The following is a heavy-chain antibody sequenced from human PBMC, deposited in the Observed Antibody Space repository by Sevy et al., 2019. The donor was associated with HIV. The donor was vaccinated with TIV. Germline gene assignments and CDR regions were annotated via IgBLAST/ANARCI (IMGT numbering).Heavy chain of an antibody. CDR1: GFTFSSYA. D-gene: IGHD2-21*01. V-gene: IGHV3-23*01. CDR3: AKHIVVVNDRKYYYYMDV. J-gene: IGHJ6*03. Sequence: GGSLRLSCAGSGFTFSSYAMSWVRQTPGKGLEWVSGISGSGSKTYYADSVKGRFTISKDNSKNTRCLQMNSLRAVDTAVYYCAKHIVVVNDRKYYYYMDVWGKGTTVTVSS. CDR2: ISGSGSKT.